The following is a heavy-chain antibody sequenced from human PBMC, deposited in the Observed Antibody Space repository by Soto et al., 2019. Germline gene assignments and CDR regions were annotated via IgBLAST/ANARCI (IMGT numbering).Heavy chain of an antibody. D-gene: IGHD5-18*01. J-gene: IGHJ6*02. CDR2: ISAYNGNT. CDR3: ARCIQQDYYYGMDV. CDR1: GYTFTNYG. V-gene: IGHV1-18*01. Sequence: ASVKVSCKASGYTFTNYGFSWVRQAPGQGLEWLGWISAYNGNTKYAQKFRGRVTMTTDTSTSTVYMELRNLRSDDTAVYYCARCIQQDYYYGMDVWGQGTTVTVSS.